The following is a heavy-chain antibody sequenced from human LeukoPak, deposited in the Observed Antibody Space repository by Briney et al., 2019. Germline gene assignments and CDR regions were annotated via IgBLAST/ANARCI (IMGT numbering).Heavy chain of an antibody. D-gene: IGHD3-22*01. CDR3: ARVMNYYDSSGYYYGFDY. Sequence: GGSLRLSCAASGFTFSNYGMHWVRQAPGKGLEWVAVIWYDGSNKYYADSVKGRFTISRDNSKNTLYLQMNSLRAEDTAVYYCARVMNYYDSSGYYYGFDYWGQGTLVTVSS. CDR1: GFTFSNYG. CDR2: IWYDGSNK. J-gene: IGHJ4*02. V-gene: IGHV3-33*01.